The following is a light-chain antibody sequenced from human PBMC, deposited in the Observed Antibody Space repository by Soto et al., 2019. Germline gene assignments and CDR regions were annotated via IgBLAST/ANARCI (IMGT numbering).Light chain of an antibody. J-gene: IGKJ1*01. Sequence: DIVMTQSPLSLPVTPGEPASISCRSSQSLLHSNGYSFLAWYQQTPGQAPRLLIYAASSRATGIPDRFSGSGSGTDFTLTISRLEPEDFAVYYCQQYGNSPQTFGQGTKGDIK. CDR2: AAS. V-gene: IGKV3-20*01. CDR1: QSLLHSNGYSF. CDR3: QQYGNSPQT.